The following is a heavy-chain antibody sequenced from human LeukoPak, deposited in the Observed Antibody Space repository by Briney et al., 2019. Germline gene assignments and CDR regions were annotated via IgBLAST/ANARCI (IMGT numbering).Heavy chain of an antibody. D-gene: IGHD1-1*01. CDR2: IYYSGST. CDR3: VRTVTGD. CDR1: GVSISSYY. J-gene: IGHJ4*02. Sequence: SETLSLTCTVSGVSISSYYWSWIRQPPGKGLEWIGYIYYSGSTNYNPSLKSRVTISVDTSKNQFSLKLSSVTAADTAVYYCVRTVTGDWGQGTLVTVSS. V-gene: IGHV4-59*08.